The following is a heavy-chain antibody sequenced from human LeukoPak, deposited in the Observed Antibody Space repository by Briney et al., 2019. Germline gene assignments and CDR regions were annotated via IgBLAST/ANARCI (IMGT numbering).Heavy chain of an antibody. CDR3: AKQSFRMVNYFDY. J-gene: IGHJ4*02. CDR2: IAYHGGAE. CDR1: GFTFSSYG. V-gene: IGHV3-30*18. Sequence: GGSLRLSCAASGFTFSSYGMHWVRQAPGKGLEWVAVIAYHGGAEYYADSVKGRFTISRDNSKNTVDLQLNSLRAEDSAVYYCAKQSFRMVNYFDYWGQGALVTVSS. D-gene: IGHD3-16*02.